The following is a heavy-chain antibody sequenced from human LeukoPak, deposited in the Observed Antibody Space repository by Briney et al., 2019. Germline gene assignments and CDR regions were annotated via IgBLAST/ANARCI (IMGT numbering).Heavy chain of an antibody. Sequence: GGSLRLSCAASGFPFSSYALTWVRQAPGKGLEWVSTISGSGSNTDYAGSVRGRFIVSRDNSKNTQYLQMTSLRAEDTAVYYCAKVDSYSGHDGTPVENWGRGTLVTVSS. D-gene: IGHD5-12*01. CDR1: GFPFSSYA. CDR2: ISGSGSNT. CDR3: AKVDSYSGHDGTPVEN. V-gene: IGHV3-23*01. J-gene: IGHJ4*02.